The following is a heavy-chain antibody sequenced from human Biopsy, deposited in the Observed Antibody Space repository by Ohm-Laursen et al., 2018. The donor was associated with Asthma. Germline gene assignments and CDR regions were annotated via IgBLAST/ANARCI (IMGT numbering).Heavy chain of an antibody. V-gene: IGHV4-39*01. CDR3: VRGSSSWHHGPFHYYYGLDV. CDR1: SGSGGYMRRGNYY. CDR2: IYYSGTT. Sequence: SETLSLTCSLSSGSGGYMRRGNYYWGWIRQPPGKGLEWIGSIYYSGTTYYNPSLESRVTVSPDTSKKQFSMKLTSVTAADTAVYYCVRGSSSWHHGPFHYYYGLDVWGQGTTATVSS. D-gene: IGHD6-13*01. J-gene: IGHJ6*02.